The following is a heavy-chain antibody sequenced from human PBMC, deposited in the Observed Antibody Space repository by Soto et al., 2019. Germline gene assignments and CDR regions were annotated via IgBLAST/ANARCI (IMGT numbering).Heavy chain of an antibody. Sequence: EVQLLESGGGLLQPGGSLRLSCAASGFTFNYYAMSWVRQAPGKGLEWVSAISGSGGSTYYADSLKGRFTISRDNSKNTLYLQMNSLRGEDTAVYYCAKEGGDYETANFDYWGQGTLVTVSS. CDR2: ISGSGGST. J-gene: IGHJ4*02. D-gene: IGHD4-17*01. CDR1: GFTFNYYA. CDR3: AKEGGDYETANFDY. V-gene: IGHV3-23*01.